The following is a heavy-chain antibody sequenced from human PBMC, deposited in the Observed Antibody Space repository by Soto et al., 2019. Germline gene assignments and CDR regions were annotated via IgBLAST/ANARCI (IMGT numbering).Heavy chain of an antibody. CDR3: ARLSRPYGMDV. CDR2: IYYSGST. CDR1: GGSISSGGYY. J-gene: IGHJ6*02. V-gene: IGHV4-31*03. Sequence: SETLSLTCTVSGGSISSGGYYWSWIRQHPGKGLEWIGYIYYSGSTYYNPSLKSRVTISVDTSKNQFSLKLSSVTAADTAVYYCARLSRPYGMDVWGQGTKVTVSS.